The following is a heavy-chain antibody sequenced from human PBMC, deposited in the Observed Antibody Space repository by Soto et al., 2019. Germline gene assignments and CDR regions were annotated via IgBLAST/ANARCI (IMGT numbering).Heavy chain of an antibody. V-gene: IGHV1-69*02. CDR3: ASRSEAPQAVY. J-gene: IGHJ4*02. Sequence: EAAVKVSCKASGGTFSSYTISWVRQAPGQGLEWMGRIIPILGIANYAQKFQGRVTITADKSTSTAYMELSSLRSEDTAVYYCASRSEAPQAVYWGQGTLVTVSS. CDR2: IIPILGIA. CDR1: GGTFSSYT. D-gene: IGHD6-6*01.